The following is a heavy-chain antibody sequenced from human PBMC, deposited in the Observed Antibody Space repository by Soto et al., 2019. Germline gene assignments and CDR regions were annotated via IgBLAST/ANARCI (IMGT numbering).Heavy chain of an antibody. CDR3: AKDPSVSTAYYFDY. D-gene: IGHD4-17*01. CDR2: ISGSGADT. CDR1: GFTFNNYA. Sequence: PGGSLRLSCAASGFTFNNYAMSWVRQAPGKGLQCVSAISGSGADTYYADSVKGRFTISRDNSKNTLYLQMNSLRAEDTAVYYCAKDPSVSTAYYFDYWGQGALVTV. V-gene: IGHV3-23*01. J-gene: IGHJ4*02.